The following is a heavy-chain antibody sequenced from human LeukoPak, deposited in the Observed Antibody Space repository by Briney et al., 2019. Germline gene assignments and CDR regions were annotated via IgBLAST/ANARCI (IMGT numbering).Heavy chain of an antibody. D-gene: IGHD3-16*01. Sequence: GGSLRLSCAVSGFTFSSYAMSCVRQAPGKGLEWVSGTSGSGGRSYYADSVKGRFTISRDNSKNMLYLEMNSLRVDDTAVYYCAKKGASPGWFDPWGQGTLVIVSS. J-gene: IGHJ5*02. CDR2: TSGSGGRS. CDR3: AKKGASPGWFDP. CDR1: GFTFSSYA. V-gene: IGHV3-23*01.